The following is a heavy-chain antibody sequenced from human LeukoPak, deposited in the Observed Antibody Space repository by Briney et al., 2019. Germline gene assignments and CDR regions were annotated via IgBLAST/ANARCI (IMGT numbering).Heavy chain of an antibody. CDR3: ARDQEAGVDYYYYGMDV. CDR2: TYYRSKWYN. Sequence: SQTLSLTCAISGDSVSSNSAAWNWIRQSPSRGLEWLGRTYYRSKWYNDYAVSVKSRITINPDTSKTQFSLQLNSVTPEDTAVYYCARDQEAGVDYYYYGMDVWGQGTTATVSS. V-gene: IGHV6-1*01. D-gene: IGHD2-8*01. CDR1: GDSVSSNSAA. J-gene: IGHJ6*02.